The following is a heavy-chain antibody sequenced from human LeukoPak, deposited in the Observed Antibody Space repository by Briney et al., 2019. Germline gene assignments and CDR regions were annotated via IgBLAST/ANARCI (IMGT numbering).Heavy chain of an antibody. CDR2: IRYDGSNK. J-gene: IGHJ4*02. V-gene: IGHV3-30*02. D-gene: IGHD2-15*01. CDR1: GFTFSSYG. CDR3: AALLLLYFDY. Sequence: GGSLRLSCAASGFTFSSYGMHWVRQAPGKGLEWVAFIRYDGSNKYYADSVKGRFTISRDNSKNTLYLQMNSLRAEDTAVYYCAALLLLYFDYWGQRTLVTVSS.